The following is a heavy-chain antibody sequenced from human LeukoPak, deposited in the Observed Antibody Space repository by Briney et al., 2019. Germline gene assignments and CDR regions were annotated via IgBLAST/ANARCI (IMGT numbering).Heavy chain of an antibody. J-gene: IGHJ4*02. D-gene: IGHD1-26*01. CDR1: GYTFTSYA. CDR3: AREAAAGATPHPDY. Sequence: ASVTVSCTASGYTFTSYAMHWVRQAPGQRLEWMGWINAGNGNTKYSQKFQGRVTITRDTSASTAYMELSSLRSEDTAVYYCAREAAAGATPHPDYWGQGTLVTVSS. V-gene: IGHV1-3*01. CDR2: INAGNGNT.